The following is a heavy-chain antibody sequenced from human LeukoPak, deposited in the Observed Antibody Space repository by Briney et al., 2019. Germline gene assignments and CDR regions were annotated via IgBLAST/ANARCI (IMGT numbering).Heavy chain of an antibody. V-gene: IGHV3-48*03. D-gene: IGHD5-24*01. CDR3: ARGSQRWLQFSVWYFDL. CDR2: ISSSGSTI. J-gene: IGHJ2*01. CDR1: GFTFSSYE. Sequence: PGGSLRLSCAASGFTFSSYEMNWVRQAPGKGLEWASYISSSGSTIYYADSVKGRFTISRGNAKNSLYLQMNSLRAEDTAVYYCARGSQRWLQFSVWYFDLWGRGTLVTVSS.